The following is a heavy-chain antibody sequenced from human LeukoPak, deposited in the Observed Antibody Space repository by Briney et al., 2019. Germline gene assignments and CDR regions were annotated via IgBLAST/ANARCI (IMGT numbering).Heavy chain of an antibody. J-gene: IGHJ6*02. CDR1: GGSFTVYY. CDR2: IHHSAGT. CDR3: ARGPVRDDGLTGDSYCYGFDV. Sequence: SSETLSLTCAVYGGSFTVYYWSWIRQAPGKGLEWIGRIHHSAGTSYNPSLKSRVTISADTSKKQLSLKLTSVTAADTAVFYCARGPVRDDGLTGDSYCYGFDVWGQGTTVTVSS. V-gene: IGHV4-34*01. D-gene: IGHD3-9*01.